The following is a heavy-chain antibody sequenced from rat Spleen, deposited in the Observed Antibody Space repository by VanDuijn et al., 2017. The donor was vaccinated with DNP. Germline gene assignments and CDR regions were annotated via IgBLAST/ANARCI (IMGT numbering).Heavy chain of an antibody. CDR3: ARHRTIMPYYYSMDA. V-gene: IGHV5-29*01. D-gene: IGHD1-12*01. CDR2: ISYDGTNT. CDR1: GFTFSDSY. Sequence: EVKLVESGGGLVQPGRSLKLSCAASGFTFSDSYMAWVRQAPTKGLEWVATISYDGTNTYYRDSVKGRFTFSRDNAKSTLYLQMDSLRSEDTATYYCARHRTIMPYYYSMDAWGQGASVTVSS. J-gene: IGHJ4*01.